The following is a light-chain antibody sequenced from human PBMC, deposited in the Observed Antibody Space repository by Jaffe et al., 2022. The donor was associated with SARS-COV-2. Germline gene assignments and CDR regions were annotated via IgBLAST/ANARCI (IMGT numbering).Light chain of an antibody. CDR2: YDR. CDR3: QVWDSDVGV. CDR1: NIGTKS. Sequence: SYVLTQPPSVSVAPGETARITCEGKNIGTKSVHWFQQRPGQAPILVIHYDRDRPSGIPERLSGSNSGNTATLTISRVEAGDEADYYCQVWDSDVGVFGGGTKLAVL. J-gene: IGLJ3*02. V-gene: IGLV3-21*04.